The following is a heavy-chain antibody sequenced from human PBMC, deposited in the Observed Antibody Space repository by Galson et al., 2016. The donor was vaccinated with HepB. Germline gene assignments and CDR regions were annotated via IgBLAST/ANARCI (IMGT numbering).Heavy chain of an antibody. CDR2: ITSSSSLI. J-gene: IGHJ4*02. V-gene: IGHV3-48*02. CDR1: GFNLNSYC. D-gene: IGHD3-10*01. CDR3: ARVVYGSGSYYRFYDY. Sequence: SLRLSCAVFGFNLNSYCMNWVRQAPGKGLEWISYITSSSSLIFYADPVKGRFTISRDNARNSLYLQMNILRDEDTAVYYCARVVYGSGSYYRFYDYWGQGTLVTVSS.